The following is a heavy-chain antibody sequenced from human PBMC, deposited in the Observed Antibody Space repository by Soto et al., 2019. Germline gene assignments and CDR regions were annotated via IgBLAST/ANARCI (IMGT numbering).Heavy chain of an antibody. Sequence: QITLKESGPTLVKPTQTLTLTCTFSGFSLTTRGVGVGWIRQPPGKALECLALIYWDDDKRDSPSLQSSLSITNDTSKNQVVLTMTNVDPVDTATYYCAHIPNYYQYDWFDPWGQGTLVSVSS. J-gene: IGHJ5*02. CDR3: AHIPNYYQYDWFDP. D-gene: IGHD3-16*01. V-gene: IGHV2-5*02. CDR2: IYWDDDK. CDR1: GFSLTTRGVG.